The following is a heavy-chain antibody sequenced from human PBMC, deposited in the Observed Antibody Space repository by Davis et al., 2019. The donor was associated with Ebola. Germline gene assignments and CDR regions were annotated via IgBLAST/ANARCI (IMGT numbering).Heavy chain of an antibody. Sequence: MPSETLSLTCTVSGGSISTGDFYWSWIRQPPGKGLEWIGYIYSGGSTYYNPSLQSRVIISLDTSKNQFSLKVSSVTAADTAVYYCGGLYVGNHFDYWGQGTLVTVSS. CDR3: GGLYVGNHFDY. J-gene: IGHJ4*02. CDR1: GGSISTGDFY. V-gene: IGHV4-30-4*01. D-gene: IGHD4-23*01. CDR2: IYSGGST.